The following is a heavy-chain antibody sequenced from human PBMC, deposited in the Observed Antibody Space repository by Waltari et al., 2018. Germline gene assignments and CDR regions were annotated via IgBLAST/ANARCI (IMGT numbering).Heavy chain of an antibody. V-gene: IGHV3-30*02. CDR1: GFTFSSYG. CDR2: IRYDGCNK. J-gene: IGHJ3*02. Sequence: QVQLVESGGGVVQPGGSLRLSCAASGFTFSSYGMHWVRQAQGKGLEWVAFIRYDGCNKYYADSVKGRFTISRDNSKNTLYLQMSSLRAEDTAVYYCAKLGLVVVAATRDIWGQGTMVTVSS. CDR3: AKLGLVVVAATRDI. D-gene: IGHD2-15*01.